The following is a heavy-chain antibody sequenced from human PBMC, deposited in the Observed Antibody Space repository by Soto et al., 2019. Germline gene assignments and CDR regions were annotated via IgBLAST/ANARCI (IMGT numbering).Heavy chain of an antibody. V-gene: IGHV4-59*01. Sequence: SETLSLTCTVSGGSISSYYWSWIRQPPGKGLEWIGYIYYSGSTNYNPSLKSRVTISVDTSKNQFSLKLSSVTAADTAVYYCARVQSWWAVVVVAATAENYYYMDVWGKGTTVTVSS. J-gene: IGHJ6*03. D-gene: IGHD2-15*01. CDR3: ARVQSWWAVVVVAATAENYYYMDV. CDR2: IYYSGST. CDR1: GGSISSYY.